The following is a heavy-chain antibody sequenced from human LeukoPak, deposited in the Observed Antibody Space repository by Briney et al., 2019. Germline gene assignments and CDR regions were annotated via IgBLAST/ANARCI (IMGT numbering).Heavy chain of an antibody. CDR2: MANDAKTT. V-gene: IGHV3-30*18. J-gene: IGHJ5*02. Sequence: PGRSLRLSCAASGSTFSIYGMHWVRQAPGKGLEWVAVMANDAKTTYYADSVKGRFTISRDNSKNTLYLQMNSLRADDTAVYYCTKEGLPSGSSWSAWFDPWGQGTLVTVSS. CDR1: GSTFSIYG. D-gene: IGHD3-10*01. CDR3: TKEGLPSGSSWSAWFDP.